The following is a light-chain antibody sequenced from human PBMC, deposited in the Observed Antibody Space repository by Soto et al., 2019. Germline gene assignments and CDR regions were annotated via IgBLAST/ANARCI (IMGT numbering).Light chain of an antibody. V-gene: IGKV1-39*01. Sequence: IQLTQSPSSLSASAGDRVTIACRASESISNYLSWYQLKPGEAPKVLIYSASTLRDGVPSRFSGTGSGTEFTLTISSLQPGDVATYFWQQTFSNLLSFGGGTKVEIK. CDR2: SAS. J-gene: IGKJ4*01. CDR3: QQTFSNLLS. CDR1: ESISNY.